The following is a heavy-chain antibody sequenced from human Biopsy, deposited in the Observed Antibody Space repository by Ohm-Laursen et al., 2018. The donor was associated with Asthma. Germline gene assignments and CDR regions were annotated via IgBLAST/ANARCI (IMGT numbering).Heavy chain of an antibody. Sequence: SDTLSLTCTVSGASIKTDDHYWSWLRQPPGKGLEWFGFIHYSGSTSYNPSLKGGVTISVDTSKNQFSLKLSSVTAADTAVYYCARGSVAGFSHRFRPWGQGNLVT. V-gene: IGHV4-30-4*02. CDR1: GASIKTDDHY. CDR2: IHYSGST. CDR3: ARGSVAGFSHRFRP. J-gene: IGHJ5*02. D-gene: IGHD6-19*01.